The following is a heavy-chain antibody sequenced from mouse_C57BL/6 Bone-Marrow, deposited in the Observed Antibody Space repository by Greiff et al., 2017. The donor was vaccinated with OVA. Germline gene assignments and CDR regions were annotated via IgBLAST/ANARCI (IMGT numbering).Heavy chain of an antibody. CDR3: ARKGGVYYGSSSLAY. CDR2: IWTGGGT. D-gene: IGHD1-1*01. CDR1: GFSLTSYA. Sequence: VKLMESGPGLVAPSQSLSITCTVSGFSLTSYAISWVRQPPGKGLEWLGVIWTGGGTNYNSALKSRLSISKDNSKSQVFLKMNSLQTDDTARYYCARKGGVYYGSSSLAYWGQGTLVTVSA. V-gene: IGHV2-9-1*01. J-gene: IGHJ3*01.